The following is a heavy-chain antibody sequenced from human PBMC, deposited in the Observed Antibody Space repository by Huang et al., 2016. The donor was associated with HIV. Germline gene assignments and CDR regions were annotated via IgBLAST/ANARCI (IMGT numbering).Heavy chain of an antibody. CDR3: ATSTPDVGAGVLRSAFDI. CDR1: GYTVSELS. CDR2: FDPEEGET. V-gene: IGHV1-24*01. Sequence: QVQLVESGAELKKPGASVRVSCKVSGYTVSELSLHWVRQAPEKGLEWMGGFDPEEGETSYAQRLQGRVTMPEDTSTDTAYMELSSLRPEDTAVYYWATSTPDVGAGVLRSAFDIWGQGTMVTVSS. J-gene: IGHJ3*02. D-gene: IGHD2-15*01.